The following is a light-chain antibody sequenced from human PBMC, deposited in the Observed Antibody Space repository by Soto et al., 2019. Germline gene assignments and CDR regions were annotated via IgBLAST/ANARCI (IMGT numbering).Light chain of an antibody. CDR1: SSNIGSTY. V-gene: IGLV1-47*02. J-gene: IGLJ1*01. CDR2: SSN. CDR3: AAWDDSLSGSYV. Sequence: QLVLTQPPSASGTPGQRVTISCSGSSSNIGSTYVYWYQHLPGTAPKLLIYSSNQRPSGVPDRFSASKSGTSASLAISGLRSEDEADYYCAAWDDSLSGSYVFGPGTKLTVL.